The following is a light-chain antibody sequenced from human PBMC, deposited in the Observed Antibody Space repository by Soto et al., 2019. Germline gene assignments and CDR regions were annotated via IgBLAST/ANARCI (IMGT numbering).Light chain of an antibody. J-gene: IGKJ4*01. Sequence: EIVLTQSPATLSLSPGERATLSCRASQSVSSYLAWYQQKPGQAPRLLIYDASNRATGIPARFSGSGSGTDFTLPISSLEPEDCAVYYCQQRSNWPPLLTFGGGTKVEIK. CDR3: QQRSNWPPLLT. CDR1: QSVSSY. CDR2: DAS. V-gene: IGKV3-11*01.